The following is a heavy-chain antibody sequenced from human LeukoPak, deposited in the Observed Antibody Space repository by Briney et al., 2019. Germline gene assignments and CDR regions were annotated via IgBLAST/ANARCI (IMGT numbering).Heavy chain of an antibody. CDR2: IDPRSGGT. J-gene: IGHJ6*02. CDR3: ATWGSSCSPLPDMDV. CDR1: GYSFINYY. Sequence: GASVKVSCKASGYSFINYYIHWVRQTPGQGLEWMGVIDPRSGGTTYAQKLQDRVTMTRDTSTSTVYLELSILRSEDTAMYYCATWGSSCSPLPDMDVWGQGTKVTVSS. V-gene: IGHV1-46*04. D-gene: IGHD2-2*01.